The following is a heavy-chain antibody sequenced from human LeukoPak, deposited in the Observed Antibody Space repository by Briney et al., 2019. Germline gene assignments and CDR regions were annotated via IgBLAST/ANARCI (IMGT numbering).Heavy chain of an antibody. Sequence: GGSLRLSCAASGFTFSSYWMHWVRQAPGKGLEWVSSISGSGDSTYYADSVKGRFTISRDNSKNTLYLQMNSLRAEDTAVYYCAKTAGIAAAADFDYWGQGTLVTVSS. CDR1: GFTFSSYW. CDR3: AKTAGIAAAADFDY. V-gene: IGHV3-23*01. CDR2: ISGSGDST. D-gene: IGHD6-13*01. J-gene: IGHJ4*02.